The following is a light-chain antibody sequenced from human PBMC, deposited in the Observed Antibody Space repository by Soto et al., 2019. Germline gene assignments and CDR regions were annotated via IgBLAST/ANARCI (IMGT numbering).Light chain of an antibody. J-gene: IGKJ1*01. CDR3: QHIDSSHRT. CDR1: QSLNSND. Sequence: DIVLTQSPGTLSLSPGERATLSCRASQSLNSNDLAWYQQKPGQAPRLLIYGASTRATGIPDRFSGSDSGTDFTVTNSRLEPEDFAMCLCQHIDSSHRTFGQGTKVDIK. V-gene: IGKV3-20*01. CDR2: GAS.